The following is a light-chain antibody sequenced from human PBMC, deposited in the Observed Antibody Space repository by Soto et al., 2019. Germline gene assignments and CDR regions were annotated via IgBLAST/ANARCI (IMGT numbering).Light chain of an antibody. CDR3: SSYAGSKNRYV. Sequence: QSALTQPPSASGSRGQSVTISCTGTSSDVGGYNFVSWYQQHPGKAPKVILYAVTKRPSGVPDRFSGSKSGNTASLTVSGLQTEDEAHYYCSSYAGSKNRYVFGTGTKLTVL. J-gene: IGLJ1*01. CDR2: AVT. CDR1: SSDVGGYNF. V-gene: IGLV2-8*01.